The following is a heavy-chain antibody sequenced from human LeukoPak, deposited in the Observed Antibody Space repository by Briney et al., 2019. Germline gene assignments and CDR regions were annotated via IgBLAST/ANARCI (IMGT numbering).Heavy chain of an antibody. CDR2: ISYSGST. V-gene: IGHV4-59*08. CDR3: ARHWIVWPSSFDP. Sequence: SETLSLTCTVSGGSISSYYWSWIRQPPGKELEWIGYISYSGSTNYNPSLKSRVTLSVDTSKNQFSLKLSSVTAADTAVYYCARHWIVWPSSFDPWGQGTLVTVSS. CDR1: GGSISSYY. J-gene: IGHJ5*02. D-gene: IGHD2-2*03.